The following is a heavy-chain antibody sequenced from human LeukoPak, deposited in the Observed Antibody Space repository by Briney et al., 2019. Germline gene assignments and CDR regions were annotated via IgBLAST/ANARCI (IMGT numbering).Heavy chain of an antibody. CDR3: ARVVKYYGSGTYYYYMDV. D-gene: IGHD3-10*01. Sequence: GASVKVSCKASGYTFTSYGISWVRQAPGQGLEWMGWISAYNGNTNYAQKLQGRVTMTTDTSTSTAYMELRSLRSDDTAVYYCARVVKYYGSGTYYYYMDVWGKGTTVTISS. CDR1: GYTFTSYG. J-gene: IGHJ6*03. CDR2: ISAYNGNT. V-gene: IGHV1-18*01.